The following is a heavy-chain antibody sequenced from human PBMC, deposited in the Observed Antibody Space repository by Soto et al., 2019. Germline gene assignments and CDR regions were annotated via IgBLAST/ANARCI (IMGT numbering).Heavy chain of an antibody. V-gene: IGHV4-39*01. CDR2: IYYSGST. J-gene: IGHJ4*02. D-gene: IGHD3-3*01. Sequence: SETLSLTCTVSCGSSSSSSYYWGWIRQPPGKGLEWIGSIYYSGSTYYNPSLKSRVTISVDTSKNQFSLKLSSVTAADTAVYYCARINDFWSGHYYFDYWGQGTLVTVPQ. CDR1: CGSSSSSSYY. CDR3: ARINDFWSGHYYFDY.